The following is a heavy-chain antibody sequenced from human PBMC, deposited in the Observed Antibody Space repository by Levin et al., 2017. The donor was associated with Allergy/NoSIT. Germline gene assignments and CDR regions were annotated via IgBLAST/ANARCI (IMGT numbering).Heavy chain of an antibody. D-gene: IGHD3-16*01. J-gene: IGHJ6*02. CDR2: ISSSSSTI. CDR3: ARDGYYDYVWGKYYGMDV. CDR1: GFTFSSYS. V-gene: IGHV3-48*01. Sequence: PGGSLRLSCAASGFTFSSYSMNWVRQVPGKGLEWVSYISSSSSTIYYAGSVKGRFTISRDNAKESLYLQMNSLRAEDTAVYYCARDGYYDYVWGKYYGMDVWGQGTTVSVSS.